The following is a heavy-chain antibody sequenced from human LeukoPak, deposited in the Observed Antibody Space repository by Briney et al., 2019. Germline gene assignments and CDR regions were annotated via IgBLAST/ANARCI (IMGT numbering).Heavy chain of an antibody. V-gene: IGHV1-2*02. CDR2: INPNSGGT. J-gene: IGHJ4*02. CDR3: ARTSGGGYDIDY. D-gene: IGHD5-12*01. CDR1: GYTFTGYY. Sequence: ASVNVSCKASGYTFTGYYMHWVRQAPGQGLEWMGWINPNSGGTNYAQKFQGRVTMTRDTSISTAYMELSRLRSDDTAVYYCARTSGGGYDIDYWGQGTLVTVSS.